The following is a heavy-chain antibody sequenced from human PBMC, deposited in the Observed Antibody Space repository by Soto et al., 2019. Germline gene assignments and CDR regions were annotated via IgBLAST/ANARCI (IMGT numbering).Heavy chain of an antibody. CDR2: IYSGGST. Sequence: EVQLVESGGGLIQPGGSLRLSCAASGFTVSSNYMSWVRQAPGKGLEWVSVIYSGGSTYYTDSVKGRFTISRDNSKNTLYLQMNSLRAEDTAVYYCAREAYCSGGSCGYFDLWGRGTLVTVSS. J-gene: IGHJ2*01. D-gene: IGHD2-15*01. V-gene: IGHV3-53*01. CDR1: GFTVSSNY. CDR3: AREAYCSGGSCGYFDL.